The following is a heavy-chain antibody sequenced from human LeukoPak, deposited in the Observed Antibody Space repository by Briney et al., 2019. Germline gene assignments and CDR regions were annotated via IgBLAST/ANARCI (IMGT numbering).Heavy chain of an antibody. V-gene: IGHV4-59*08. CDR3: ARHVSGDGYQGLDYFDY. CDR2: IYYRGST. D-gene: IGHD2-2*01. J-gene: IGHJ4*02. Sequence: ETLSLTCTVSGGSISNYYWSWIRQPPGKGLEWIGYIYYRGSTNYNPSLKSRVTISVDTSENQFSLKLSSVTAADTAVYYCARHVSGDGYQGLDYFDYWGQGTLVTVSS. CDR1: GGSISNYY.